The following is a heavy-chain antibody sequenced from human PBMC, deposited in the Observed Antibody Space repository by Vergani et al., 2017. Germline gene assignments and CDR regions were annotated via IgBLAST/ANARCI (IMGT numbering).Heavy chain of an antibody. CDR2: INHSGST. V-gene: IGHV4-34*01. J-gene: IGHJ4*02. CDR3: ARGRAQWLRPHYFDY. D-gene: IGHD6-19*01. Sequence: QVQLPQWGAGLLKPSETLSLPCAVYGGSFSGYYWSWIRQPPGKGLEWIGEINHSGSTNYNPSLKSRVTISVDTSQNQFSMTLSSVTAADTALYYCARGRAQWLRPHYFDYWGQGTLVTVSS. CDR1: GGSFSGYY.